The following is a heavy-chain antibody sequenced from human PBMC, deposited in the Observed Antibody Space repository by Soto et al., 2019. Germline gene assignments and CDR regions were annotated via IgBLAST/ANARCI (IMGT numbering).Heavy chain of an antibody. CDR3: ASRGSGYDCFDP. CDR1: GGSISSSNW. Sequence: PSETLSLTCAVSGGSISSSNWWSWVRQPPGKGLEWIGEIYHSGSTNYNPSLKSRVTISVDKSKNQFSLKLSSVTAADTAVYYCASRGSGYDCFDPWGQGTLVTVSS. V-gene: IGHV4-4*02. CDR2: IYHSGST. D-gene: IGHD5-12*01. J-gene: IGHJ5*02.